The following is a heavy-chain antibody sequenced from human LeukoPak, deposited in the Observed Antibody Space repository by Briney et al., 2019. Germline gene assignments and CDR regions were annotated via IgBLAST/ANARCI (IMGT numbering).Heavy chain of an antibody. D-gene: IGHD3-9*01. CDR3: ARDGRYFDWLPQRDAFDI. J-gene: IGHJ3*02. CDR2: ISSSSSTI. CDR1: GFTFSSYS. Sequence: GGSLRLTCAASGFTFSSYSMNWVCQAPGKGLEGVAYISSSSSTIYYADSVKGRFTISRDNAKNSLYLQMNSLRAEDTAVYYCARDGRYFDWLPQRDAFDIWGQGTMVTVSS. V-gene: IGHV3-48*01.